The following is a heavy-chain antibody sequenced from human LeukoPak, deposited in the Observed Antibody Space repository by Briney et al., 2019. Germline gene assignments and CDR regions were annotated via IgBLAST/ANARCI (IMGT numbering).Heavy chain of an antibody. CDR1: GFTFSSYG. V-gene: IGHV3-33*01. J-gene: IGHJ4*02. Sequence: PGGSLRLSCVASGFTFSSYGMHWVRQAPGKGLEWVAVIWYDGSNKYYADSMKGRFTISRDNSKNTLYLQMNSLRAEDTAVYYCARVESGDEGYFDYWGQGTLVTVSS. D-gene: IGHD7-27*01. CDR2: IWYDGSNK. CDR3: ARVESGDEGYFDY.